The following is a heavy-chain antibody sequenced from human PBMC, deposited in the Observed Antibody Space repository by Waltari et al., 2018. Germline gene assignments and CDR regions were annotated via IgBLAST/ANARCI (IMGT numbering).Heavy chain of an antibody. CDR1: GFTFSSYA. D-gene: IGHD5-18*01. Sequence: EVQLLESGGGLVQPGGSLRLSCAASGFTFSSYAMSWVRQAPGKGLEWVSAMSGSGGSTYYADSVKGRFTISRDNSKNTLYLQMNSLRAEDTAVYYCAKDLGDYRSYGYYYYYGMDVWGQGTTVTVSS. V-gene: IGHV3-23*01. CDR3: AKDLGDYRSYGYYYYYGMDV. J-gene: IGHJ6*02. CDR2: MSGSGGST.